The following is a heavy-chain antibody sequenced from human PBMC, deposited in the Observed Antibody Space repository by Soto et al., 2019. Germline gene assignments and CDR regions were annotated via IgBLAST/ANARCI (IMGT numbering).Heavy chain of an antibody. D-gene: IGHD2-21*02. J-gene: IGHJ6*02. CDR3: AHSRCGGDCLQSYPSHYYYGMDV. V-gene: IGHV2-5*02. Sequence: KESGPTLVKPTQTLTLTCTFSGFSLSTSGVSVGWIRQPPGKALEWLALIYWDDDKRYSPSLKSRLTITKDTSKNQVVLRMTNMDPVDTATYYCAHSRCGGDCLQSYPSHYYYGMDVWGQGTTVTVSS. CDR1: GFSLSTSGVS. CDR2: IYWDDDK.